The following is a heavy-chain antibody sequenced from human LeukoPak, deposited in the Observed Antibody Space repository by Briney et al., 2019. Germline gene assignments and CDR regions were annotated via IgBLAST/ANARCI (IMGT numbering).Heavy chain of an antibody. CDR1: GGYISGHY. Sequence: SETLSLTCTVSGGYISGHYWSWIRQPPGRGLDWVGYIYYSGSTTYNPSLKSRVTISVDTSKNQFSLKLSSVTAADTAVYYCARGDGGGDAFDIWGQGTMVTVSS. V-gene: IGHV4-59*11. CDR2: IYYSGST. D-gene: IGHD5-24*01. CDR3: ARGDGGGDAFDI. J-gene: IGHJ3*02.